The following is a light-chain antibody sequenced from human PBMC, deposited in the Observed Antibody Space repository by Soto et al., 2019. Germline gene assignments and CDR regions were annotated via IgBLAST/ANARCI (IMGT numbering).Light chain of an antibody. Sequence: EIVMTQSPATLSVSPGERATLSCRASQSVSSNLAWYQQKPGQAPRLLIYGASTRATGIPARFSGSGSGTEFTLTISSLQPEDFATYYCLQDNNYPLTFGGGTKVDIK. CDR2: GAS. CDR3: LQDNNYPLT. V-gene: IGKV3-15*01. CDR1: QSVSSN. J-gene: IGKJ4*01.